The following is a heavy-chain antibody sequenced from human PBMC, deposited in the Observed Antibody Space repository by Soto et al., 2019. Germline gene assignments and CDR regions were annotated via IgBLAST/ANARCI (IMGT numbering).Heavy chain of an antibody. V-gene: IGHV1-69*13. CDR1: GGTFSSYA. CDR3: ASSALGYYYGMDV. D-gene: IGHD3-10*01. CDR2: IIPIFGTA. J-gene: IGHJ6*02. Sequence: SVKVSCKASGGTFSSYAISWVRQAPGQGLEWMGGIIPIFGTANYAQKFQGRVTITADESTSTAYMELSSLRSEDTAVYYCASSALGYYYGMDVWGQGTTVTVSS.